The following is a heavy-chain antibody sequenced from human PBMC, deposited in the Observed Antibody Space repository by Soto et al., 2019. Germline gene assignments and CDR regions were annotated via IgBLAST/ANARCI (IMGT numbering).Heavy chain of an antibody. CDR1: GFDFGDYY. CDR3: VRPYYSSSWFPFDR. D-gene: IGHD6-13*01. Sequence: QVQLVESGGGLVKPGGSLRLSCTGSGFDFGDYYMSWIRQAPGKGLEWVSYIDSGDGTTYYTDSVKGRFTISRDNAKKTVSLQMSSLRVEDTALYYCVRPYYSSSWFPFDRWGQGTLVTVSS. CDR2: IDSGDGTT. J-gene: IGHJ4*02. V-gene: IGHV3-11*01.